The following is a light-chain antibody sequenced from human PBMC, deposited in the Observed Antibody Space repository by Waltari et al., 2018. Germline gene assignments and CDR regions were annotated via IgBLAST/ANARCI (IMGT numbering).Light chain of an antibody. V-gene: IGKV1-5*03. Sequence: DIQMTQSPSTLSASVGDRVTITCRASQSSSGWLAWYQQQPGKAPKLLIHKAAVLESGVPSRFSGSGRGSGIELTLTISSMQPDDFATYHCQQYSNYPGTFGEGTRVEIK. CDR2: KAA. CDR3: QQYSNYPGT. CDR1: QSSSGW. J-gene: IGKJ1*01.